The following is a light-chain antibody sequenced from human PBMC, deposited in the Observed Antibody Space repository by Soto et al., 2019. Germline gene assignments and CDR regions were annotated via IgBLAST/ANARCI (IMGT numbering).Light chain of an antibody. J-gene: IGKJ5*01. V-gene: IGKV1-13*02. Sequence: AIPVTQSPSSLSASVGDRVTITCRASQGISSAFAWYQQRPGKVPKLLIYDVSSLQSGVPPRFSGSGSGTDFTLTISSLQPEDFATYYCHQSETFPLTFGQGTRLEVK. CDR3: HQSETFPLT. CDR1: QGISSA. CDR2: DVS.